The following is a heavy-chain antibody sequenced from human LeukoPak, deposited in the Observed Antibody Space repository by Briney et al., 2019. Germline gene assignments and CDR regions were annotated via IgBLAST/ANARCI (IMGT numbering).Heavy chain of an antibody. D-gene: IGHD6-6*01. CDR2: MSNDGSDK. CDR1: GFTFSSYA. J-gene: IGHJ4*02. Sequence: PGGSLRLSCAASGFTFSSYAMHWVRQAPGKGLEWVAVMSNDGSDKYYADSVKGRFIISRDNSKDTLYLQMNRLRGEDTAVYYCAKVHQSSVAARHDNGDFYFDSWGQGTLVTVSS. V-gene: IGHV3-30*18. CDR3: AKVHQSSVAARHDNGDFYFDS.